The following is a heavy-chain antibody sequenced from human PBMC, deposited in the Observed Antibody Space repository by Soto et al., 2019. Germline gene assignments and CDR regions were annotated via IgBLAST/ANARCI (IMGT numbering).Heavy chain of an antibody. CDR2: MNPNSGNT. D-gene: IGHD2-2*01. V-gene: IGHV1-8*01. Sequence: QVQLVQSGAEVKKPGASVKVSCKASGYTFTSYDINWVRQATGQGLEWMGWMNPNSGNTGYAQKFQGRVTMTRNTSISTAYMELSSLRSEDTAVYYCARGRLPPAAVLDPFDPWGQGTLVTVSS. CDR3: ARGRLPPAAVLDPFDP. J-gene: IGHJ5*02. CDR1: GYTFTSYD.